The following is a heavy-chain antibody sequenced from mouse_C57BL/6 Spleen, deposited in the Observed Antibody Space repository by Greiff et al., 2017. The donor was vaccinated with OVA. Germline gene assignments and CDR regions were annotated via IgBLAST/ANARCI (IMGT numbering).Heavy chain of an antibody. CDR1: GYTFTDYY. J-gene: IGHJ1*03. CDR2: INPNNGGT. CDR3: ARPPYYDYDEWYFDV. V-gene: IGHV1-26*01. D-gene: IGHD2-4*01. Sequence: VQLQQSGPELVKPGASVKISCKASGYTFTDYYMNWVKQSHGKSLEWIGDINPNNGGTSYNQKFKGKATLTVDKSSSTAYMELRSLTSEDSAVYYCARPPYYDYDEWYFDVWGTGTTVTVSS.